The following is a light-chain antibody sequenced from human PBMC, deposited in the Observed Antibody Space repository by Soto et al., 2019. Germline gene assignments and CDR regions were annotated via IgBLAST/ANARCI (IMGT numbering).Light chain of an antibody. CDR2: VVS. J-gene: IGKJ1*01. Sequence: DVLMTQSPLTLPVILGQPATISCRSNQSLIYEYGDAYLNWFQLRPGQSPRRLISVVSKRDSGVPDRFSGSGSGTDFTLKISRVEAEDVGFYYCMQGTHWPPTFGQGTKVEIK. CDR3: MQGTHWPPT. CDR1: QSLIYEYGDAY. V-gene: IGKV2-30*01.